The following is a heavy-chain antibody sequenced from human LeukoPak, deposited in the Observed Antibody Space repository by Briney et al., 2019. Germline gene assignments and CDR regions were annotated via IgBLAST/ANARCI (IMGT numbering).Heavy chain of an antibody. J-gene: IGHJ4*02. Sequence: GGSLRLSCTASGFTFAGYGMHWVRQAPGKGLEWLALIIYDGSNKYHVDSVKGRFTVSRDNSKNTLYLQMNSLRAEDAAVYYCAKDRFTYYYDSSGYLDYWGQGTLVTVSS. CDR3: AKDRFTYYYDSSGYLDY. CDR1: GFTFAGYG. D-gene: IGHD3-22*01. V-gene: IGHV3-30*18. CDR2: IIYDGSNK.